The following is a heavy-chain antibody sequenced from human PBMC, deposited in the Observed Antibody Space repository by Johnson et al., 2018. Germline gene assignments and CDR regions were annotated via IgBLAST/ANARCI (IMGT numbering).Heavy chain of an antibody. J-gene: IGHJ6*03. CDR2: ISYEGSNK. CDR1: GFTFSSYG. Sequence: QVQLVQSGGGVVQPGRSLRLSCAASGFTFSSYGMHWVRQAPGKGLAGVAVISYEGSNKYYGAPVKGRFTISRDNSKHTLYLKMNSMRAEDTAVYYCAKEGSTSIYYYYYMDVWGKGTTVTVSS. V-gene: IGHV3-30*18. D-gene: IGHD2-2*01. CDR3: AKEGSTSIYYYYYMDV.